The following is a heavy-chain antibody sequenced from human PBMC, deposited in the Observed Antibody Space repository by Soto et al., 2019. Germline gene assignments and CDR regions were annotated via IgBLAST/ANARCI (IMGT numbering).Heavy chain of an antibody. D-gene: IGHD3-10*01. J-gene: IGHJ6*02. CDR3: AKDTTNYYGSGSYYAPVQYGMDV. Sequence: GGSLRLSCAASGFTFDDYAMHWVRQAPGKGLEWVSGISWNSGSIGYADSVKGRFTISRDNAKNSLYLQMNSLRAEDTALHYCAKDTTNYYGSGSYYAPVQYGMDVWGQGTTVTVSS. V-gene: IGHV3-9*01. CDR1: GFTFDDYA. CDR2: ISWNSGSI.